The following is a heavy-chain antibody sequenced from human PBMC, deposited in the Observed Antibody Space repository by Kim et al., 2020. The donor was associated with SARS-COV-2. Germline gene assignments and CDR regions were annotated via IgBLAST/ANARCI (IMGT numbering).Heavy chain of an antibody. J-gene: IGHJ6*02. CDR2: INPSGGST. D-gene: IGHD3-3*01. Sequence: ASVKVSCKASGYTFTSYYMHWVRQAPGQGLEWMGIINPSGGSTSYAQKFQGRATMTRDTSTSTVYMELSSLRSEDTAVYYCAREEGPYYDFWSGYPRGAYYYYGMDVWGQGTTVTVSS. CDR3: AREEGPYYDFWSGYPRGAYYYYGMDV. CDR1: GYTFTSYY. V-gene: IGHV1-46*01.